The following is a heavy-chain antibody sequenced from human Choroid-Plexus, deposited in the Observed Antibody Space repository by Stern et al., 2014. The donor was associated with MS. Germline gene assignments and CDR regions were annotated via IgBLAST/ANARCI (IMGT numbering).Heavy chain of an antibody. CDR3: AKDRQYLTYFFDH. Sequence: VQLVESGGGVVQPGRPLRLPCVASGFALGSCAMHGVRDAPSQGREWAAGVSYDGSNKYYADSVKGRFSISRDNSQNTLYMQMSSLRPEDTAVYYCAKDRQYLTYFFDHLGHGSLVSVSS. CDR2: VSYDGSNK. J-gene: IGHJ5*02. V-gene: IGHV3-30*18. D-gene: IGHD2/OR15-2a*01. CDR1: GFALGSCA.